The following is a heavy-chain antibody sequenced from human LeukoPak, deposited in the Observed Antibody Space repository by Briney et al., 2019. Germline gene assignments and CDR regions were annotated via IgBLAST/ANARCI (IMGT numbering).Heavy chain of an antibody. CDR2: ISSSSSYI. J-gene: IGHJ3*02. V-gene: IGHV3-21*01. CDR3: ARDMRTTWSAFDI. Sequence: PGGSLRLSCAASGFTFSSYSMNWVRQAPGKGLEWVSSISSSSSYIYYADSVKGRFTISRDNAKNSLYLQMNSLRAEDTAVYYCARDMRTTWSAFDIWGQGTMVTVSS. D-gene: IGHD1-1*01. CDR1: GFTFSSYS.